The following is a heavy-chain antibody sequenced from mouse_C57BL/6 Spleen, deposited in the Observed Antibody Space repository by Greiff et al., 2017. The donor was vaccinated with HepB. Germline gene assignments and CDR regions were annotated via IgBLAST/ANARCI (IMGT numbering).Heavy chain of an antibody. CDR2: ISSGSSTI. CDR1: GFTFSDYG. D-gene: IGHD3-2*02. J-gene: IGHJ4*01. V-gene: IGHV5-17*01. CDR3: AKKIRDYAMDY. Sequence: EVQLVESGGGLVKPGGSLKLSCAASGFTFSDYGMHWVRQAPEKGLEWVAYISSGSSTIYYADTVKGRFPISRDNATNTLFLQMTSLRSEDTALYDCAKKIRDYAMDYWGQGTSVTVSS.